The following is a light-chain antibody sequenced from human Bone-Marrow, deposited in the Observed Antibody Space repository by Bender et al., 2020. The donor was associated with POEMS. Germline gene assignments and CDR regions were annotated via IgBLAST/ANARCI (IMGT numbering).Light chain of an antibody. Sequence: QSALTQPASVSGSPGQSITISCTGTSSDVGSYNLVSWYQQHPDKAPKLMIYEVTKRPSGVPDRFSGSKSGNTASLTISGLQAEDEADYYCFSYSSSSTNWVFGGGTKVTAL. CDR1: SSDVGSYNL. CDR2: EVT. J-gene: IGLJ3*02. CDR3: FSYSSSSTNWV. V-gene: IGLV2-14*02.